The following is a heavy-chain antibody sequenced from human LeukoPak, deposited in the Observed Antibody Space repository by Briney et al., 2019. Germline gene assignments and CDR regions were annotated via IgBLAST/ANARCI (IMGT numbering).Heavy chain of an antibody. D-gene: IGHD3-16*01. Sequence: ASVKVSCKASGYTFTNYYMHWVRQAPGQGPEWMGVINPSGGSTSYAQKFQDRVTMTRDTSTSTVFMELSSLRSEDTAVYYCARGGSGNFDYWGQGTLVTVSS. CDR1: GYTFTNYY. V-gene: IGHV1-46*01. J-gene: IGHJ4*02. CDR3: ARGGSGNFDY. CDR2: INPSGGST.